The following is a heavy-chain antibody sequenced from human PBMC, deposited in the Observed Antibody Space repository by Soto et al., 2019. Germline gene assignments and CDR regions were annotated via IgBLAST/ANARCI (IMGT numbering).Heavy chain of an antibody. D-gene: IGHD3-10*01. CDR3: ARNRPYYGSGSPFDY. J-gene: IGHJ4*02. CDR1: GGSFSGYY. V-gene: IGHV4-34*01. CDR2: INHSGST. Sequence: QVQLQQWGAGLLKPSETLSLTCAVYGGSFSGYYWSWIRQPPGKGLEWIGEINHSGSTNYNPSPKSRVTISVDTSKNQFSLKLSSVTAADTAVYYCARNRPYYGSGSPFDYWGQGTLVTVSS.